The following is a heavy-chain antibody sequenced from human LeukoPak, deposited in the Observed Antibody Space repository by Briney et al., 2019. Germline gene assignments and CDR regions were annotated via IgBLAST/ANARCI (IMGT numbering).Heavy chain of an antibody. V-gene: IGHV4-4*09. CDR3: ARAPPVLVTIFGVVTATYFDY. D-gene: IGHD3-3*01. Sequence: KPSETLSLTCTVSGGSISSYYWSWIRQPPGKGLEWIGYIYTSGSTNYNPSLKSRVPISVDTSKNQFSLKLSSVTAADTAVYYCARAPPVLVTIFGVVTATYFDYWGQGTLVTVSS. CDR2: IYTSGST. J-gene: IGHJ4*02. CDR1: GGSISSYY.